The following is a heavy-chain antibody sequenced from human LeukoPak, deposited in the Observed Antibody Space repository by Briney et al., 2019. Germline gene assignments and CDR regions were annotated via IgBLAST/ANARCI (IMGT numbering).Heavy chain of an antibody. Sequence: PSETLSLTCTVSGGSISSGGYYWSWIRQHPGKGLEWIGYIDYSGGTYYNPSLQSRVTISVDTSKNQFSLKLSSVTAAGTAVYYCAKDRGGSYPYYFDYWGQGTLVTVSS. V-gene: IGHV4-31*03. CDR3: AKDRGGSYPYYFDY. CDR1: GGSISSGGYY. CDR2: IDYSGGT. D-gene: IGHD1-26*01. J-gene: IGHJ4*02.